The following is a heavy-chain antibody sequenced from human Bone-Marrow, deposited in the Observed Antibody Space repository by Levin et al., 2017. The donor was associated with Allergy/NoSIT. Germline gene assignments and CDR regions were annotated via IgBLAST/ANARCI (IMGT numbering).Heavy chain of an antibody. CDR1: GFTFSSFH. D-gene: IGHD3-10*01. V-gene: IGHV3-21*01. CDR3: ARLGMTSGVFLAEYYNGFDV. Sequence: GESLKISCAASGFTFSSFHIHWVRQAPGKGREWVASISGSGDYIYYADSVKGRFTISRDNAKNSVHLQMDSLRAEDTAVYYCARLGMTSGVFLAEYYNGFDVWGQGTTVTVSS. J-gene: IGHJ6*02. CDR2: ISGSGDYI.